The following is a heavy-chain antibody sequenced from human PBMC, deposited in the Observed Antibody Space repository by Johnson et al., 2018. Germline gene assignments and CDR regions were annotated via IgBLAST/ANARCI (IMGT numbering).Heavy chain of an antibody. CDR2: ISYDGSNK. CDR3: ARGDYYYYMDV. V-gene: IGHV3-30*03. Sequence: VQLQESGGGVVQPGRSLRLSCAASGFTFSSYGMHWVRQAPGKGLEWVAVISYDGSNKYYADSVKGRFTISRDNSKNTLYLQMNSLRAEDTAVYYCARGDYYYYMDVWGKGTTVTVSS. CDR1: GFTFSSYG. J-gene: IGHJ6*03.